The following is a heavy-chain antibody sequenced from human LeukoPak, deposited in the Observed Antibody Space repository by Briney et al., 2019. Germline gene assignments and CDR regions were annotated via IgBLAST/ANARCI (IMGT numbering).Heavy chain of an antibody. V-gene: IGHV3-64*01. D-gene: IGHD2-2*01. CDR2: IDSNGGST. CDR1: GFTFSSYA. J-gene: IGHJ4*02. CDR3: ARVGRYCSSTICYLGY. Sequence: GGSLRLSCAASGFTFSSYAMHWVRQAPGKGLEFVSAIDSNGGSTYYESSVEGRLTISRDNSKHTLYLQMGSLRAEYIAVYYCARVGRYCSSTICYLGYWGQGTLVTVSS.